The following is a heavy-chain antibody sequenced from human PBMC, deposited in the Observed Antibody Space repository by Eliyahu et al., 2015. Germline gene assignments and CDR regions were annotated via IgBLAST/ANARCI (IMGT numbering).Heavy chain of an antibody. CDR2: ISAXGGXT. CDR1: GFTFSSYA. D-gene: IGHD6-19*01. V-gene: IGHV3-23*01. J-gene: IGHJ4*02. Sequence: XAASGFTFSSYAMNXVRQAPGXGLEWVSAISAXGGXTYYADSVKGRFTISRDNSKNTLYLQVSSLRAEDTAVYYCAKPSSGWYNFDYWGQGTLVTVSS. CDR3: AKPSSGWYNFDY.